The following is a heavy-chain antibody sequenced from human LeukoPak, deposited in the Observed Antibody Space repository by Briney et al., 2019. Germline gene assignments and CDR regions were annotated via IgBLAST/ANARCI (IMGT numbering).Heavy chain of an antibody. CDR1: GFTFDDYA. Sequence: PGGSLRLSCAASGFTFDDYAMHWVRQVPGKGLEWVSLITGDGGRTYYEDSVKGRFTLSRDNSKNSLYLQMNSLRTEDTALYYCAKAHGSLVWRCDSWGHGTLVTVSS. J-gene: IGHJ5*01. CDR3: AKAHGSLVWRCDS. D-gene: IGHD2-8*02. V-gene: IGHV3-43*02. CDR2: ITGDGGRT.